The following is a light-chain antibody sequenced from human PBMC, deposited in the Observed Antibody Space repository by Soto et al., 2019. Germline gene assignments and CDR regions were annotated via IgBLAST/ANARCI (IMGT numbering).Light chain of an antibody. CDR1: ESVRSW. CDR2: DAS. V-gene: IGKV1-5*01. CDR3: QQYKSYPWT. Sequence: DIHLTHSPSTLSASVGDRVTITCRASESVRSWLAWYQQKPGKAPKLLIYDASSLESGVPSRFSGSGSGTEFSLTISSLQPDDVASYYCQQYKSYPWTFGQGTKVDLK. J-gene: IGKJ1*01.